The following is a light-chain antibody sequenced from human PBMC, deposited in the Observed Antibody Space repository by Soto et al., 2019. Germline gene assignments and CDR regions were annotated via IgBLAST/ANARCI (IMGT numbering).Light chain of an antibody. J-gene: IGKJ1*01. CDR1: QSVLYNSNNKNY. CDR3: QQYYSTPWT. V-gene: IGKV4-1*01. Sequence: DIVMTQSPASLAVSLGERATINCRSSQSVLYNSNNKNYLAWYQQKPGQPPKLLIYWASTRESGVPDRFSGSGSGTDFTLTISSLQADDVAVYYCQQYYSTPWTFGQGTKVEIK. CDR2: WAS.